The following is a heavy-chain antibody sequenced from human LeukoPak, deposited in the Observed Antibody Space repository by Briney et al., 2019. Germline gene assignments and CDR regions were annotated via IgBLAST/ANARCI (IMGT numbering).Heavy chain of an antibody. D-gene: IGHD3-22*01. CDR1: GFTFSSYG. J-gene: IGHJ4*02. Sequence: GGSLRLSCAASGFTFSSYGMHWDRQAPGKGLEWVAVIWYDGSNKYYADSVKGRFTISRDNSKNTLYLQMNSLRAEDTAVYYCARAMYYYDSSGFDYWGQGTLVTVSS. V-gene: IGHV3-33*01. CDR2: IWYDGSNK. CDR3: ARAMYYYDSSGFDY.